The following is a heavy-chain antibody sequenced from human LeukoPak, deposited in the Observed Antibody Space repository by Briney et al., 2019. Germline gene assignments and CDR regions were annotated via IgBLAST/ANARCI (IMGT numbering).Heavy chain of an antibody. V-gene: IGHV3-23*01. Sequence: GGSLRLSCAASGYTFSSYAMSWVRQAPGKGLEWVSSMSGSGGSTYYADSVKGRFTISRDDSKNTLYLQMNSLRAEDTAVYYCARVRYGELDVWGQGTTVTVSS. J-gene: IGHJ6*02. D-gene: IGHD4-17*01. CDR2: MSGSGGST. CDR3: ARVRYGELDV. CDR1: GYTFSSYA.